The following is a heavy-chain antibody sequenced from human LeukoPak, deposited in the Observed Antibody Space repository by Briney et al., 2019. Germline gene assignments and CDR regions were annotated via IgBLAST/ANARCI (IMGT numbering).Heavy chain of an antibody. J-gene: IGHJ4*02. CDR1: QSTFYSYW. Sequence: GGSLRLSCAAAQSTFYSYWMHWVRLVPGKGLPWVSRVNSDGTSTTYADSVKGRFTVSRDNAQNTLYLQMDSLRVDDTAVYYCAGGGFSGFDHWGQGILFTVSS. D-gene: IGHD4-23*01. CDR2: VNSDGTST. V-gene: IGHV3-74*03. CDR3: AGGGFSGFDH.